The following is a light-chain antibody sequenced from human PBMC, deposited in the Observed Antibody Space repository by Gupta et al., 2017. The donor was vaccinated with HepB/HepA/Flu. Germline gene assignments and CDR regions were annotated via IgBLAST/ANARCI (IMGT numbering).Light chain of an antibody. CDR2: GAF. CDR3: QQYNDGPSWT. CDR1: QSVTTN. J-gene: IGKJ1*01. V-gene: IGKV3-15*01. Sequence: EIVMTQSPDTLSVSPGERATLSCRASQSVTTNLAWYQQRPGQAPRLLIDGAFTRAPGIPARFSGSGSGTDFTLTISSVQSEDFALYYCQQYNDGPSWTFGQGTKVEIK.